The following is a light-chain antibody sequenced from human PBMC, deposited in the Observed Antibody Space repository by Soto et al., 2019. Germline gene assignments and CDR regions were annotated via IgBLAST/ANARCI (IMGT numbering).Light chain of an antibody. CDR1: SGHSTYA. J-gene: IGLJ1*01. Sequence: QSVLTQSPSASASLGASVKLTCTLSSGHSTYAIAWHQQQPEKGPRYLMKLDSDGSHTKADGIPDRFSGSSSGAERYLTISSLQSEDEADYYCQTWGADIQVFGTGTQLTVL. CDR2: LDSDGSH. V-gene: IGLV4-69*01. CDR3: QTWGADIQV.